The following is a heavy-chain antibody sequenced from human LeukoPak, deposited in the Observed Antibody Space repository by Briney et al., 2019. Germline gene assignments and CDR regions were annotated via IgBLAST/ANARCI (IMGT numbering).Heavy chain of an antibody. Sequence: PSQTLSLTCTVSGGSISSGGYYWSWIRQHPGKGPEWIGYIYYSGSTSYNPSLKSRVTISVDTSKNQFSLKPNSVTAADTAVYYRTRDLRQKRGYSGYDGPQGGWFDPWGQGTLVTVSS. D-gene: IGHD5-12*01. V-gene: IGHV4-31*03. CDR1: GGSISSGGYY. CDR2: IYYSGST. CDR3: TRDLRQKRGYSGYDGPQGGWFDP. J-gene: IGHJ5*02.